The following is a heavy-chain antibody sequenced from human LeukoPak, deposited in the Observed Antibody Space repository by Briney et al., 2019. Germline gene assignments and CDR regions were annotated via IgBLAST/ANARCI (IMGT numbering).Heavy chain of an antibody. CDR3: AKEREWERLEYYFDY. V-gene: IGHV3-30*18. CDR2: ISYDGSNK. J-gene: IGHJ4*02. D-gene: IGHD1-26*01. Sequence: GGSLRLSCAASGFTFSSYGMHWVRQAPGKGLEWVAVISYDGSNKYYADSVKGRFTISRDNSKNTLYLQMNSLRAEDTAVYYCAKEREWERLEYYFDYWGQGTLVTVSS. CDR1: GFTFSSYG.